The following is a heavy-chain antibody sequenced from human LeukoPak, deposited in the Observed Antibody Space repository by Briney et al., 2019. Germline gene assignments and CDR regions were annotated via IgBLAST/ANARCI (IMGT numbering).Heavy chain of an antibody. J-gene: IGHJ4*02. CDR1: GFTFSSYS. CDR2: ISSSSSTI. D-gene: IGHD6-13*01. Sequence: GGSLRLSCAASGFTFSSYSMNWVRQAPGKGLEWVSYISSSSSTIYYADSVKGRFTISRDNAKNSLYLQMNSLGAEDTALYYCARGGGSSWYYFDYWGQGTLVTVSS. CDR3: ARGGGSSWYYFDY. V-gene: IGHV3-48*04.